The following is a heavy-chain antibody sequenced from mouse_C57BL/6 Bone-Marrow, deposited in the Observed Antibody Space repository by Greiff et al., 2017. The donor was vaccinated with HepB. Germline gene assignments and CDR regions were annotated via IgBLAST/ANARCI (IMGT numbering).Heavy chain of an antibody. V-gene: IGHV1-80*01. D-gene: IGHD2-5*01. CDR3: ARGERGYCSNYVAMDY. CDR1: GYAFSSYW. J-gene: IGHJ4*01. Sequence: QVQLQQSGAELVKPGASVKISCKASGYAFSSYWMNWVKQRPGKGLEWIGQIYPGDGDTNYNGKFKGKATLTADKSSSTAYMQLSSLTSEDSAVYYCARGERGYCSNYVAMDYWGQGTSVTVSS. CDR2: IYPGDGDT.